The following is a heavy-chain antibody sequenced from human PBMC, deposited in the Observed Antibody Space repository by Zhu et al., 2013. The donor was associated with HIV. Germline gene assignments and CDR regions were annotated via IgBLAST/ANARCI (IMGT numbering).Heavy chain of an antibody. V-gene: IGHV1-69*12. Sequence: QVQLVQSGAEVKKPGSSVKVSCKASGGTFSSYAISWVRQAPGQGLEWMGGIIPIFGTANYAQKFQGRVTITADESTSTAYMELSSLRSEDTAVYYCAREQIMVRGASYYYYGMDVWGQGTTVTVSS. J-gene: IGHJ6*02. D-gene: IGHD3-10*01. CDR3: AREQIMVRGASYYYYGMDV. CDR1: GGTFSSYA. CDR2: IIPIFGTA.